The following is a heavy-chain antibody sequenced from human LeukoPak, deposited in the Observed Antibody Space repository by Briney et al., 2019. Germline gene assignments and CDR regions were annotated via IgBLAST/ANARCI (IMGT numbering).Heavy chain of an antibody. J-gene: IGHJ4*02. CDR2: ISGSGGST. CDR3: ARHPYAVLDY. D-gene: IGHD4-17*01. CDR1: GFTFSSYA. V-gene: IGHV3-23*01. Sequence: GGSLRLSCAASGFTFSSYAMSWVRQAPGKGLEWVSAISGSGGSTYYADSVKGRFTISRDNAKNSLYLQMNSPRADDTAVYYCARHPYAVLDYWGQGTLVTVSS.